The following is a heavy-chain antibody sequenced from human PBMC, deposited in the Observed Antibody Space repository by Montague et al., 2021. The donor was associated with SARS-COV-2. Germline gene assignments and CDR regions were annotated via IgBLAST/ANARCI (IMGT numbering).Heavy chain of an antibody. CDR3: ARGYDYVWGSYRYLHWFDP. Sequence: SETLSLTCAVYGGSFSGYYWSWIRQPPGKGLEWIGEINHSGSPNYNPSLKSRVTISVDTSKNQFSLKLSSVTAADTAVYYCARGYDYVWGSYRYLHWFDPWGQGTLVTVSS. CDR1: GGSFSGYY. CDR2: INHSGSP. V-gene: IGHV4-34*01. D-gene: IGHD3-16*02. J-gene: IGHJ5*02.